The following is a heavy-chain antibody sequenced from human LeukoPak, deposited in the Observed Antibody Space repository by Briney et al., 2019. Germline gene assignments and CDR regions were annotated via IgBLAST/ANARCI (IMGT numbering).Heavy chain of an antibody. CDR3: ARADYDTSVYYYTFDY. D-gene: IGHD3-22*01. CDR2: IYYRGST. V-gene: IGHV4-59*01. J-gene: IGHJ4*02. Sequence: PSETLSLTCTVSGGSINGYYWSWIRQPPEKGLEWIGYIYYRGSTNYNPSLKSRVTISVDTSKNQFSLKLSSVTAADTAVYYSARADYDTSVYYYTFDYWGQGTLVTVSS. CDR1: GGSINGYY.